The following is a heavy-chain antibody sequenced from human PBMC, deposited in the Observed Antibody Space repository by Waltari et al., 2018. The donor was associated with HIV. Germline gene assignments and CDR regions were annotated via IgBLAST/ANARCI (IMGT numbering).Heavy chain of an antibody. CDR3: ARNRFWSTYVGSHYYGMDV. CDR1: GCKFSDYV. J-gene: IGHJ6*02. V-gene: IGHV3-30*03. Sequence: QVKLVESGGGVVQPGGSLRLSCAASGCKFSDYVLPWVRQAPGKGLEWVAVISDDGSRTYYVDSVKGRFTISRDNTNDTLYLQINSLKRDDTAIYYCARNRFWSTYVGSHYYGMDVWGQGT. D-gene: IGHD3-3*01. CDR2: ISDDGSRT.